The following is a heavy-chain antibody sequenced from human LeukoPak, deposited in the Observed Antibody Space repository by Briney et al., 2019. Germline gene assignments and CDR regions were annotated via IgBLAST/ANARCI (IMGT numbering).Heavy chain of an antibody. J-gene: IGHJ5*02. D-gene: IGHD1-26*01. V-gene: IGHV3-73*01. CDR3: TRDSGTYNWFDP. CDR2: IDKKDKGYATAT. CDR1: GFTFSGSA. Sequence: GGSLKLSCAASGFTFSGSAIHWARQASGKGLEWVGQIDKKDKGYATATAYAASVKGRFTISRDDSINTAYLQMKSLKTEDTALYYCTRDSGTYNWFDPWGQGTLVTVSS.